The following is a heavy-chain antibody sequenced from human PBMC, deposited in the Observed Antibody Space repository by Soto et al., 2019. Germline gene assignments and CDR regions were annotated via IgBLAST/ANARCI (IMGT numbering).Heavy chain of an antibody. CDR2: IYYSGSI. CDR3: ARLRCPGSKCWDYVDY. CDR1: GGSISGYY. J-gene: IGHJ4*02. D-gene: IGHD3-16*01. V-gene: IGHV4-59*08. Sequence: QVQLQESGPGLVKPSETLSLTCAVSGGSISGYYWGWIRQPPGKGLEWIGYIYYSGSINYNPSLKSRFTITVYASRNKFSLKLGSVPAVASAVYYCARLRCPGSKCWDYVDYWGQGTLVTVSS.